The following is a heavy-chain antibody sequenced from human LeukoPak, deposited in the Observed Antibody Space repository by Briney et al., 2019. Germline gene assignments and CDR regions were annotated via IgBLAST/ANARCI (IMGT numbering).Heavy chain of an antibody. CDR2: ITSSGGST. J-gene: IGHJ4*02. Sequence: PGGSLRLSCPVDGPTSTSNSMGCDSQAPGKGLEWVSHITSSGGSTYYADSVKGRFTISRDISKNTLYLQMNSLRAEDTAVYPCEIVRVYISNSGFDHWGQGTLVTVSS. CDR3: EIVRVYISNSGFDH. D-gene: IGHD6-13*01. CDR1: GPTSTSNS. V-gene: IGHV3-23*01.